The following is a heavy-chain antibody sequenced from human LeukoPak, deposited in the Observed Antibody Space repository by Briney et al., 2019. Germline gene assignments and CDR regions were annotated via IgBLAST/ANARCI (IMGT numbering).Heavy chain of an antibody. CDR1: GYSFTSYW. CDR3: ARIVVVPAAIPGYAFDI. D-gene: IGHD2-2*02. J-gene: IGHJ3*02. Sequence: GESLKISCKGSGYSFTSYWIGWVRQMPGKGLEWMGIIYPGDSDTRYSPSFQGQVTISADKSISTAYLQWSSLKASDTAMYYCARIVVVPAAIPGYAFDIWGQGQWSPSLQ. CDR2: IYPGDSDT. V-gene: IGHV5-51*01.